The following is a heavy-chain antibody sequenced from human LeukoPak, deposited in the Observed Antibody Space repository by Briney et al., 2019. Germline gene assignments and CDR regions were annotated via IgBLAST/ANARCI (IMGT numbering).Heavy chain of an antibody. J-gene: IGHJ6*03. CDR1: GYTFTGYY. CDR2: INPSGGST. Sequence: GASVKVSCKASGYTFTGYYMHWVRQAPGQGLEWMGIINPSGGSTSYAQKFQGRVTMTRDTSTSTVYMELSSLRSEDTAVYYCARDAVLRYFDWFYYYMDVWGKGTTVTISS. CDR3: ARDAVLRYFDWFYYYMDV. V-gene: IGHV1-46*01. D-gene: IGHD3-9*01.